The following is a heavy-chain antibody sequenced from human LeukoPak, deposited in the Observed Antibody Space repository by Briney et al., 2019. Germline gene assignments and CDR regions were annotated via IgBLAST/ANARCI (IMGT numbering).Heavy chain of an antibody. Sequence: GRSLRLSCAASGVTFSSYAMHWGRQAPGKGLEWGAVISYDGSNKYYADSVKGRFTISRDNSKNTLYLQMNSLRAEDTAVYYCASHTREGDRDDYWGQGTLVTVSS. CDR3: ASHTREGDRDDY. D-gene: IGHD2-21*02. J-gene: IGHJ4*02. CDR1: GVTFSSYA. CDR2: ISYDGSNK. V-gene: IGHV3-30*04.